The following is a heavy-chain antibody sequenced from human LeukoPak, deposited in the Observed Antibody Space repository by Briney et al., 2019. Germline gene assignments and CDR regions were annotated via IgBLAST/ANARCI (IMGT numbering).Heavy chain of an antibody. CDR1: GGSISSSSYY. CDR2: IYYSGST. V-gene: IGHV4-39*01. CDR3: ARQLGYCSSTSCYADKVDY. D-gene: IGHD2-2*01. J-gene: IGHJ4*02. Sequence: SETLSLTCTVSGGSISSSSYYWGCVRQPPGKGLEWIGSIYYSGSTYYNPSLKSRVTISVDTSKNQFSLKLSSVTAADTAVYYCARQLGYCSSTSCYADKVDYWGQGTLVTVSS.